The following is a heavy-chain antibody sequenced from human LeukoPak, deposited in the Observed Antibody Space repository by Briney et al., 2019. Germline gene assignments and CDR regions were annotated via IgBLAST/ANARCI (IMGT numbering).Heavy chain of an antibody. J-gene: IGHJ3*02. CDR3: VKDGGRIVGAIQTAFDI. D-gene: IGHD1-26*01. CDR2: ISYDGSNK. V-gene: IGHV3-30*01. CDR1: GFTFSSYA. Sequence: GGSLRLSCAASGFTFSSYAMHWVRQAPGKGLEWVAVISYDGSNKYYADSVKGRFTISRDNAKNSLYLQMNSLRVEDTALYYCVKDGGRIVGAIQTAFDIWGQGTMVTVSS.